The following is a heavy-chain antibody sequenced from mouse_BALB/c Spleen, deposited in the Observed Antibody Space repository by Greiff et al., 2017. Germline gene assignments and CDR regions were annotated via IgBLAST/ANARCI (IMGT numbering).Heavy chain of an antibody. CDR3: ARGGYDERPWFAY. J-gene: IGHJ3*01. Sequence: VQLQQSGAELVKPGASVKLSCTASGFNIKDTYMHWVKQRPEQGLEWIGRIDPANGNTKYDPKFQGKATITADTSSNTAYLQLSSLTSEDTAVYYCARGGYDERPWFAYWGQGTLVTVSA. CDR1: GFNIKDTY. V-gene: IGHV14-3*02. CDR2: IDPANGNT. D-gene: IGHD2-2*01.